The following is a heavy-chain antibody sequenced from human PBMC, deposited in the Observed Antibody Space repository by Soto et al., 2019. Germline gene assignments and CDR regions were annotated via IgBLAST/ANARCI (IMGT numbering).Heavy chain of an antibody. Sequence: PSETLSLTCTVSGASISSRDYYLGWIRQTPGKGLEWIGNIDYNGVTYYNPSLKSRVTVSKDTSKNQFSLKVASVTAADTAIYYCGRVMIGTSRHTDSDYWGQGTQVTVSS. CDR3: GRVMIGTSRHTDSDY. D-gene: IGHD2-8*01. CDR1: GASISSRDYY. J-gene: IGHJ4*02. V-gene: IGHV4-39*01. CDR2: IDYNGVT.